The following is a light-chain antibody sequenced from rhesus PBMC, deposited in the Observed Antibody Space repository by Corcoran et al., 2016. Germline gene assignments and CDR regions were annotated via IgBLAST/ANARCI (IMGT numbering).Light chain of an antibody. Sequence: DIQMTQSPSSLSASVGDTVTITCRASQGISSYLNWFQQKPGKAPKLLIYAATTLQRGVPSRFSGNGSGTDFTLTISSLQPEDFATYYCQQYKSYPLTFGGGTKVEIK. J-gene: IGKJ4*01. V-gene: IGKV1-28*02. CDR1: QGISSY. CDR2: AAT. CDR3: QQYKSYPLT.